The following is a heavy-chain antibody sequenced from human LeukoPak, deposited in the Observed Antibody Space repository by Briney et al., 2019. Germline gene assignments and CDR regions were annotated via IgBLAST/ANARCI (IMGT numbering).Heavy chain of an antibody. J-gene: IGHJ5*02. CDR2: IYYSGST. CDR1: GGSFSSHY. D-gene: IGHD3-3*01. Sequence: SETLSLTCAVYGGSFSSHYWSWIRQPPGKGLEWIGYIYYSGSTNYNPSLKSRVTISVDTSKNQFSLKLSPVTAADTAVYYCARWRPGNTQNWFDPWGQGTLVTVSS. V-gene: IGHV4-59*11. CDR3: ARWRPGNTQNWFDP.